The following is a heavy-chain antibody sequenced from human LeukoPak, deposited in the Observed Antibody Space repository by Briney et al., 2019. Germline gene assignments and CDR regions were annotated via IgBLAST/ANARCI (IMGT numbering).Heavy chain of an antibody. CDR2: ISGSGGST. CDR3: AKERVAVAFYYMDV. Sequence: GGSLRLSCAASGFTFSSYGMSWVRQAPGKGLEWVSAISGSGGSTYYADSVKGRFTISRDNTKNTLYLQMNSLRAEDTAVYYCAKERVAVAFYYMDVWGKGTTVTISS. CDR1: GFTFSSYG. V-gene: IGHV3-23*01. D-gene: IGHD6-19*01. J-gene: IGHJ6*03.